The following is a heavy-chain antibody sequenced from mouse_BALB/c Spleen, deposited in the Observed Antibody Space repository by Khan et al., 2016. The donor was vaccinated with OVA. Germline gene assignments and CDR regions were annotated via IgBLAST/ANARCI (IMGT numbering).Heavy chain of an antibody. CDR1: GYTFTDYN. V-gene: IGHV1S29*02. D-gene: IGHD1-1*01. CDR3: ARGSSWYFDV. CDR2: IYPYNGGT. J-gene: IGHJ1*01. Sequence: ESGPEVVKPGASVKISCKASGYTFTDYNMHWVKQSHGKSLEWIGYIYPYNGGTGYSQKFKSKATLTVDNSSSTAYMELRSLTSEDSTVYYCARGSSWYFDVWGAGTTVTVSS.